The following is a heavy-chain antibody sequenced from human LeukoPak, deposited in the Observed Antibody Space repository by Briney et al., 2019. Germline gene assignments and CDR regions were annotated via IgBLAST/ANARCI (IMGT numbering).Heavy chain of an antibody. CDR3: AKDEQLAFDY. D-gene: IGHD6-6*01. V-gene: IGHV3-30*18. Sequence: PGRSLRLSCAASGFTFSSYGMHWVRQAPGKGLEWVAVISYDGSNKYYADSVKGRFTISRDNSKNTLYLQMNSLRAGDTAVYYCAKDEQLAFDYWGQGTLVTVSS. J-gene: IGHJ4*02. CDR2: ISYDGSNK. CDR1: GFTFSSYG.